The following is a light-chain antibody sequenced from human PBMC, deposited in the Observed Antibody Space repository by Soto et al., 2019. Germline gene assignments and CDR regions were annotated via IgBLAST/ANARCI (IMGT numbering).Light chain of an antibody. CDR1: QSVRNN. CDR2: YAS. CDR3: QQYNNWPPIT. J-gene: IGKJ5*01. Sequence: EIMMTQSPATLSVSPGERATLSCRASQSVRNNLAWYQQKPGQAPRLLIYYASTRATGIPARYSGRGSGTEFTLTIISLQSEDFALYYCQQYNNWPPITFGQGTRLEIK. V-gene: IGKV3-15*01.